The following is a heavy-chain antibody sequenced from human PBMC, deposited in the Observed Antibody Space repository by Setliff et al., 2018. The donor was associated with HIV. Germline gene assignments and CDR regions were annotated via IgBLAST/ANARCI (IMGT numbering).Heavy chain of an antibody. CDR3: AKYLPPPSGTRYLQE. CDR2: IYSGGST. D-gene: IGHD6-13*01. J-gene: IGHJ1*01. Sequence: GGSLRLSCAASGFTVSSNYMSWVRQAPGKGLEWVSVIYSGGSTYYADSVKGRFTISRDNSKNTLYLQMNSLRAEDTAIYYCAKYLPPPSGTRYLQEWGQGTQVTVSS. CDR1: GFTVSSNY. V-gene: IGHV3-53*01.